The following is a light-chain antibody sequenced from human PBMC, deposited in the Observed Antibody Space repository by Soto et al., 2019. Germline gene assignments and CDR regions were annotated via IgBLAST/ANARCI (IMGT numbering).Light chain of an antibody. V-gene: IGKV1-12*01. Sequence: DIQMTQSPSSVSASVGDRVIISCRASQAFSNLLAWYQQKPGKAPKLLIYGASTLQGGVPSRFSGSESGTEFTLTISSVQPEDFETYYCQQAKTFPLTFGGGTKVDI. CDR3: QQAKTFPLT. CDR1: QAFSNL. CDR2: GAS. J-gene: IGKJ4*01.